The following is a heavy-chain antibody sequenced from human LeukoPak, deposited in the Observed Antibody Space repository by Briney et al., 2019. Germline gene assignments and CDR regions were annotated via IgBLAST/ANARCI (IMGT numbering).Heavy chain of an antibody. CDR3: ARGLRGSQVFDC. D-gene: IGHD5-12*01. Sequence: ASVKVSCHASGYTFTGYYMHWVRQAPGPGLESMGWINPNSGGTNYPQKFQGRVTMTRDTSISTASMELRTLSSDDTAVYYCARGLRGSQVFDCWGRGTLVTVSS. CDR2: INPNSGGT. CDR1: GYTFTGYY. V-gene: IGHV1-2*02. J-gene: IGHJ4*02.